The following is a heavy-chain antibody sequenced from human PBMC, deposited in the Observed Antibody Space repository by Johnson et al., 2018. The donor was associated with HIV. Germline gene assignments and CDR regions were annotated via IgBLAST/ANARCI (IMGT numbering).Heavy chain of an antibody. V-gene: IGHV3-66*01. CDR1: GFTFSSYW. Sequence: VQLVESGGGLVQPGRSLRLSCAASGFTFSSYWMHWVRQAPGKGLEWVSVMYSGGNTYYADSVRGRFTISRDNSKNTLYLQMSSLKAEDTAMYYCARMAAHVSDFWGQGTMVTVSS. J-gene: IGHJ3*01. D-gene: IGHD5-24*01. CDR2: MYSGGNT. CDR3: ARMAAHVSDF.